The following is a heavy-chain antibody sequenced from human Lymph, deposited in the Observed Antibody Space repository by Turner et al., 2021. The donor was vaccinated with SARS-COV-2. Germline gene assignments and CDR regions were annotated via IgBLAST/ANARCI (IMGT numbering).Heavy chain of an antibody. D-gene: IGHD3-22*01. CDR3: AKGVRGAMIVVVIPYFDY. V-gene: IGHV3-23*01. Sequence: EVTLLESGGGLVQPGGSLIISCAAHVFPFSSYAMSWDRQAPGKGLEGVSAISGSGGDTYYADSVKGRFTISRDNSKNTLYLQMNSLRAEDMAVYYCAKGVRGAMIVVVIPYFDYWGQGTLVTVSS. CDR1: VFPFSSYA. J-gene: IGHJ4*02. CDR2: ISGSGGDT.